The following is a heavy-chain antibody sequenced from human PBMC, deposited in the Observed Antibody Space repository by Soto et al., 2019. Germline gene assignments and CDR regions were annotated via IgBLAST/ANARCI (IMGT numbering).Heavy chain of an antibody. CDR2: IYWDDDK. CDR1: GFSLSTHGVG. J-gene: IGHJ4*02. D-gene: IGHD2-15*01. V-gene: IGHV2-5*02. Sequence: QITLKESGPTLVKPTQTLTLTCTFAGFSLSTHGVGVGWIRQPPGKSLEWLALIYWDDDKRYSPSLKSRITITTDTPKNQVVLTMNNMDAVDTATYYCALTRGYCSGGSCYRLYYFDYWGQGTLVTVSS. CDR3: ALTRGYCSGGSCYRLYYFDY.